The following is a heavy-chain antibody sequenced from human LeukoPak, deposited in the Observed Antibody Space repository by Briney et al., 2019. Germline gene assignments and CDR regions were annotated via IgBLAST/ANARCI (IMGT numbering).Heavy chain of an antibody. V-gene: IGHV3-23*01. CDR1: GFTFSSYA. CDR2: ISGSGGST. Sequence: GGSLRLSCSASGFTFSSYAMSWVRQAPGKGLEWVSAISGSGGSTYYADSVKGRFTISRDNAKNSLYLQMNSLRAEDTAVYYCARAVGYQPAFDIWGQGTMVTVSS. D-gene: IGHD5-12*01. CDR3: ARAVGYQPAFDI. J-gene: IGHJ3*02.